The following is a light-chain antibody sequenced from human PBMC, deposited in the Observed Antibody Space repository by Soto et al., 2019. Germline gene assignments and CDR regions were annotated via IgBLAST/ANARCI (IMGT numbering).Light chain of an antibody. J-gene: IGLJ1*01. CDR3: SSYTSSSTYV. CDR2: EVS. V-gene: IGLV2-18*02. CDR1: SSDVGSYNR. Sequence: QSALTQPPSVSGSPGQSVTISCTGTSSDVGSYNRVSWYQQPPGTAPKLMISEVSNRPSGVPDRFSGSKSGNTASLTISGLRAEDEADYYCSSYTSSSTYVFGNGTKVTVL.